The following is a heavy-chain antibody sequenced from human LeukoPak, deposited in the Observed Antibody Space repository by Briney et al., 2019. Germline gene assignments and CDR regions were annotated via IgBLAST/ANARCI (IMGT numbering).Heavy chain of an antibody. J-gene: IGHJ4*02. CDR3: AKDSGIVVVTAIDYFDY. Sequence: GGSLRLSCAASGFTFSSYGMHWVRQAPGKGLEWVAVISYDGSNKYYADSVKGRFTISRDNSKNTLYPQMNSLRAEDTAVYYCAKDSGIVVVTAIDYFDYWGQGTLVTVSS. D-gene: IGHD2-21*02. V-gene: IGHV3-30*18. CDR2: ISYDGSNK. CDR1: GFTFSSYG.